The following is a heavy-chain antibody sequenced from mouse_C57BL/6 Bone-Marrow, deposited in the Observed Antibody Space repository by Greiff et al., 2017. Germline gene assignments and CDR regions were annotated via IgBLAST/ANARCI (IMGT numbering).Heavy chain of an antibody. CDR3: ASDRLRVRFAY. J-gene: IGHJ3*01. CDR2: LNPNNGGT. D-gene: IGHD1-1*01. Sequence: EVQLQQSGPELVKPGASVKMSCKASGYTFTDYNMHWVKQSHGKSLEWIGYLNPNNGGTSYNQKFKGKATLTVNKSSSTAYMELRSLTSEDSAGYDCASDRLRVRFAYWGQGTLVTVSA. CDR1: GYTFTDYN. V-gene: IGHV1-22*01.